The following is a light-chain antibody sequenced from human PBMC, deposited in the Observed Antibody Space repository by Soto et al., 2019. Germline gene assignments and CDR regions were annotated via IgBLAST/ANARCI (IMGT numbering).Light chain of an antibody. CDR2: GAS. Sequence: EIVLTQSPGTLSLSPGERATLSCRASQRVSSSYLAWYQQRPGQAPRLLIYGASCRAAGIPDRFSGSGYGTDFALTIARLEREDFAVYSCQQYDSSPAFGPGTKVDIK. CDR3: QQYDSSPA. J-gene: IGKJ3*01. V-gene: IGKV3-20*01. CDR1: QRVSSSY.